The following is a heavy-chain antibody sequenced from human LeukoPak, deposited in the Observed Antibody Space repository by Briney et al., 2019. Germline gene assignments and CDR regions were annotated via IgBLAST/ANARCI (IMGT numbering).Heavy chain of an antibody. CDR3: ARETYGRYFDY. Sequence: AETLSLTCTVSGFSVSSCSYHWSWIPQPPGKGLEWIVYIYYSGSNNYHPSLKRLITITVDTSKNPFCVKLRSVTAADRAVYYCARETYGRYFDYWGQGTLVTVSS. J-gene: IGHJ4*02. CDR1: GFSVSSCSYH. V-gene: IGHV4-61*01. CDR2: IYYSGSN. D-gene: IGHD4-17*01.